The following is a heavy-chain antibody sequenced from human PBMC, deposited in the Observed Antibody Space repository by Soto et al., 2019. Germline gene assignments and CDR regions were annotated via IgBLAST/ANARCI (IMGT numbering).Heavy chain of an antibody. D-gene: IGHD6-19*01. V-gene: IGHV1-18*01. CDR1: GYTFTSYG. J-gene: IGHJ4*02. CDR3: ARIWSGGWYPVGLYFDY. CDR2: ISAYNGNT. Sequence: ASVKVSCKASGYTFTSYGISWVRQAPGQGLEWMGWISAYNGNTNSAKKLQGRVTMTTDTSTSTAYMELRGLRSDDTAVYHCARIWSGGWYPVGLYFDYWGQGTLVTV.